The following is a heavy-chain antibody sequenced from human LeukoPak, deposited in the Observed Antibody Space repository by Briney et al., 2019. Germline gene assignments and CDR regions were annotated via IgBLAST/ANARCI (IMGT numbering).Heavy chain of an antibody. J-gene: IGHJ4*02. V-gene: IGHV3-23*01. CDR1: GFTFSSYA. Sequence: GGSLRLSCAASGFTFSSYAMSWVRQAPGKGLEWVSAISGSGGSTYHADSVKGRFTISRDNSKNTLYLQMNSLRAEDTAVYYCARYSSSGFPFDYWGQGTLVTVSS. CDR3: ARYSSSGFPFDY. CDR2: ISGSGGST. D-gene: IGHD6-19*01.